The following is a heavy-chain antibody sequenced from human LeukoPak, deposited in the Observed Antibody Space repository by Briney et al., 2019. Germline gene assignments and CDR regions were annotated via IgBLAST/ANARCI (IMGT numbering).Heavy chain of an antibody. CDR1: GGSISSGDYY. J-gene: IGHJ4*02. CDR2: IYYSGST. CDR3: ARGGGYTPYYFDY. Sequence: ASQTLSLTCTVSGGSISSGDYYWRWIRQPPGKGLEGMGYIYYSGSTYYNPSLKSRVTISVDTSKNQFSLKLSSVTAADTAVYYCARGGGYTPYYFDYWGQGTLVTVSS. V-gene: IGHV4-30-4*01. D-gene: IGHD5-12*01.